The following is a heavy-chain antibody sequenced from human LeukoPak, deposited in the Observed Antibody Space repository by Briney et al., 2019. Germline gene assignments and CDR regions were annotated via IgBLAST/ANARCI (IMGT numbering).Heavy chain of an antibody. CDR3: ARLTGSRPDY. Sequence: SETLSLTCTASGGSISSSSYYWGWIRQPPGKGLEWIGSIYYSGSTYYNPSLKSRVTISIDTSKNQFSLEVSSVTAADTAVYYCARLTGSRPDYWGQGTLVTVSS. CDR1: GGSISSSSYY. CDR2: IYYSGST. J-gene: IGHJ4*02. V-gene: IGHV4-39*01. D-gene: IGHD3-10*01.